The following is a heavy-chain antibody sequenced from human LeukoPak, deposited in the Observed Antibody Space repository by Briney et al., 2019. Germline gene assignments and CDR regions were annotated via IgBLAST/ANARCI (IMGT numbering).Heavy chain of an antibody. Sequence: PSETLSLSCTVSGDSVSSGYWTWIRQSPGKGLELIGYISDSAITDYNPSLKSRLTISVDTSNNKFSLNLHSVTAADTAVYYCAGRGHRYSRDWGQGILVTVSS. D-gene: IGHD2-15*01. J-gene: IGHJ1*01. CDR3: AGRGHRYSRD. CDR2: ISDSAIT. V-gene: IGHV4-4*09. CDR1: GDSVSSGY.